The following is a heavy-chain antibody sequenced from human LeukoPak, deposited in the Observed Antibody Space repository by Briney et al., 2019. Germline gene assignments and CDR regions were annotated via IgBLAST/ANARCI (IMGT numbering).Heavy chain of an antibody. Sequence: SETLSLTCAVYGGSFSGYYWSWIRQPPGKGLEWIGEINHSGSANYNPSLKSRVTVSVDTSKNQFSLKVSSVTAADTAVYYCARQRIVGATTPFDYLGQGTLVTVSS. CDR3: ARQRIVGATTPFDY. D-gene: IGHD1-26*01. CDR2: INHSGSA. CDR1: GGSFSGYY. V-gene: IGHV4-34*01. J-gene: IGHJ4*02.